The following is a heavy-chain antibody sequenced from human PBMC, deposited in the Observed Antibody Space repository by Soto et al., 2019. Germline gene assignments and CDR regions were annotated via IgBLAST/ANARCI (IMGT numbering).Heavy chain of an antibody. Sequence: EVLLLESGGGLAQSGGSLRLSCAVSGFTFRSYAMNWVRQAPGKGLEWVSAINEGGDITYYSDSVKGRFTISRDNAKNTLYLQMNSLRVEDTAVYYCTNDAIAAAPKFHFDYWGQGALVTVSS. J-gene: IGHJ4*02. CDR1: GFTFRSYA. CDR2: INEGGDIT. D-gene: IGHD6-13*01. CDR3: TNDAIAAAPKFHFDY. V-gene: IGHV3-23*01.